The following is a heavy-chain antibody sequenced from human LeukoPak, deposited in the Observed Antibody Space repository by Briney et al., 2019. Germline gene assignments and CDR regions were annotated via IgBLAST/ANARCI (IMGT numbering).Heavy chain of an antibody. J-gene: IGHJ4*02. CDR2: IYYDGST. CDR3: ATLSGARDY. CDR1: GASLSRSTYY. D-gene: IGHD1-26*01. V-gene: IGHV4-39*01. Sequence: SETLSLTCTVSGASLSRSTYYWVWIRQPPGKGLEWIGSIYYDGSTYYNPSLKSRVTISVDTSKNQFFLNLSSVTAADTAFYYCATLSGARDYWGQGTLVTVSS.